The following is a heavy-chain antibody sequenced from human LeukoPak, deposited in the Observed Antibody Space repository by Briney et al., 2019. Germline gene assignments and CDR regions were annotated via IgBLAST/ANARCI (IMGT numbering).Heavy chain of an antibody. CDR3: ARFGVGATHYFDY. CDR1: GYTFTGYY. J-gene: IGHJ4*02. V-gene: IGHV1-2*04. Sequence: ASVKVSCKASGYTFTGYYMHWVRQAPGQGLEWMGWINPNSGGTNYAQKFQGWVTMTRDTSISTAYMELSRLRSDDTAVYYCARFGVGATHYFDYWGQGTLVTVSS. CDR2: INPNSGGT. D-gene: IGHD1-26*01.